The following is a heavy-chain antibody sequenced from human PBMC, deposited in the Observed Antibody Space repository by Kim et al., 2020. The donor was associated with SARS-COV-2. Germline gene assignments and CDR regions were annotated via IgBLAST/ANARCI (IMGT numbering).Heavy chain of an antibody. CDR3: VRLVVAAPFDF. D-gene: IGHD2-15*01. Sequence: TSYADSGKGRFTISRDNAKNTLYLQMNSLGAEDTAVYYCVRLVVAAPFDFWGQGTLVTVSS. V-gene: IGHV3-74*01. CDR2: T. J-gene: IGHJ4*02.